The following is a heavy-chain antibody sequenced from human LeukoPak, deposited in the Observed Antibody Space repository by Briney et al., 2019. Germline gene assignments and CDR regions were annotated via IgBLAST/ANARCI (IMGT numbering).Heavy chain of an antibody. CDR3: ARGGHVDIVATTPFPMDV. CDR2: INHSGST. CDR1: GGSFSDYY. Sequence: SETLSLTCAVYGGSFSDYYWSWIRQPPGKGLEWIGEINHSGSTNYNPSLKSRVTISVDTSKNQFSLNLSSVTAADTAVYYCARGGHVDIVATTPFPMDVWGQGTTVTVSS. D-gene: IGHD5-12*01. V-gene: IGHV4-34*01. J-gene: IGHJ6*02.